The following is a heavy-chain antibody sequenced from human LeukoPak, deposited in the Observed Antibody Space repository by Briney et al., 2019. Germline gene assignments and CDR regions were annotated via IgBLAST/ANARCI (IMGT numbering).Heavy chain of an antibody. CDR3: AKDRDAITFGGVMDFDY. D-gene: IGHD3-16*01. CDR1: GFTSSSYG. Sequence: PGGSLRLSCAASGFTSSSYGMHWVRQAPGKGLEWVAVISYDGSNKYYADSVKGRFTISRDNSKNTLYLQMNSLRAEDTAVYYCAKDRDAITFGGVMDFDYWGQGTLVIVSS. CDR2: ISYDGSNK. J-gene: IGHJ4*02. V-gene: IGHV3-30*18.